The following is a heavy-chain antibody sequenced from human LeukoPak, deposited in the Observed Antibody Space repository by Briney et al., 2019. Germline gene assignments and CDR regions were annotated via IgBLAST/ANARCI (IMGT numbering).Heavy chain of an antibody. V-gene: IGHV4-39*01. CDR1: GRSLSSSGYY. CDR3: ARHILLYLIPYYFDY. CDR2: IYYSGST. D-gene: IGHD2-8*01. J-gene: IGHJ4*02. Sequence: SETLSLTCTVSGRSLSSSGYYCGSIRQPPGKGLEWIGSIYYSGSTYYHPSLKSRVTISVDTSKNHFFLKLSSVTAADTAVFYCARHILLYLIPYYFDYWGQGTLVTVSS.